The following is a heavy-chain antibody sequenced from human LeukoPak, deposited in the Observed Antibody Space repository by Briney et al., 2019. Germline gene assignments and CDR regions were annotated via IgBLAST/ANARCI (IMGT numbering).Heavy chain of an antibody. J-gene: IGHJ4*02. CDR2: ISAYSGDT. D-gene: IGHD6-19*01. V-gene: IGHV1-18*01. CDR1: GNSFATYG. Sequence: ASVKVSCKASGNSFATYGISRVRQAPGQGLEWMGWISAYSGDTNYAQMLQGRVTMTTDTSTSTAYMELRSLRSDDTAVYYCAREGKQWLQYYFDYWGQGTLVTVSS. CDR3: AREGKQWLQYYFDY.